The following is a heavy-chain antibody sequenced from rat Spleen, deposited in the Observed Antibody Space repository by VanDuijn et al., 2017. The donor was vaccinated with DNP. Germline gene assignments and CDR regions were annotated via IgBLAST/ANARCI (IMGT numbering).Heavy chain of an antibody. Sequence: EVQLVESGGGLVQPGRSMKLSCAASGFTFSNSDMAWVRQAPTKGLEWVASISTSGGSTYYRNSVEGRFSISRDNAKNTLYLQMDSLRSEDTATYYCTTDIDYFHYWGQGVMVTVSS. CDR3: TTDIDYFHY. CDR1: GFTFSNSD. J-gene: IGHJ2*01. CDR2: ISTSGGST. V-gene: IGHV5-27*01.